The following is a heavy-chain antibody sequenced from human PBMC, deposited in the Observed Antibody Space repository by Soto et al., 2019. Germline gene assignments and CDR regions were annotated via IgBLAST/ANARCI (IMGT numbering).Heavy chain of an antibody. CDR1: GFTFSGYW. CDR2: IKQDGSEK. Sequence: EVQLVESGGGLVQPGGSLRLSCAASGFTFSGYWMSWVRQAPGKGLEWVAKIKQDGSEKYYVDSVKGRFTISRDNAKSSLYLQMNSLKAEDTAVYYCARDLLVVVVSAAGRMDVWGKGTTVTVSS. V-gene: IGHV3-7*01. D-gene: IGHD2-2*01. J-gene: IGHJ6*04. CDR3: ARDLLVVVVSAAGRMDV.